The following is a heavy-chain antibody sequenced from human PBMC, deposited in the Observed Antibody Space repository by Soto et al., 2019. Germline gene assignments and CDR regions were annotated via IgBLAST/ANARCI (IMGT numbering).Heavy chain of an antibody. CDR1: GFTFSSYA. CDR2: ISGSGGST. CDR3: AKDHYYGSGSYYSGLTYYYYYMDV. J-gene: IGHJ6*03. D-gene: IGHD3-10*01. V-gene: IGHV3-23*01. Sequence: GGSLRLSCAASGFTFSSYAMSWVRQAPGKGLEWVSAISGSGGSTYYVDSVKGRFTISRDNSKNTLYLQMNSLRAEDTAVYYCAKDHYYGSGSYYSGLTYYYYYMDVWGKGTTVTVSS.